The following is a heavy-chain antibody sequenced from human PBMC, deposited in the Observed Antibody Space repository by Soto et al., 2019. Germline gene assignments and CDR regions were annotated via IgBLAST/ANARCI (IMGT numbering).Heavy chain of an antibody. V-gene: IGHV4-59*08. D-gene: IGHD3-3*01. J-gene: IGHJ4*02. CDR2: IYYSGST. Sequence: SETLSLTCTVSGASIGSSYWSWIRQPPGKGLEWVGYIYYSGSTNYNPSLKSRVTISVDTSKNQFSLKLSSVTAADTAVYYCAGDGGYDFWSGYYFDYWGQGTLVTVSS. CDR1: GASIGSSY. CDR3: AGDGGYDFWSGYYFDY.